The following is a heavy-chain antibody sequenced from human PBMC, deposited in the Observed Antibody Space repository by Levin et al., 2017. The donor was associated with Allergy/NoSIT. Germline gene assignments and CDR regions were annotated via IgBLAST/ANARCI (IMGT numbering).Heavy chain of an antibody. V-gene: IGHV3-30*18. Sequence: LSLTCAASGFTFSSYGMHWVRQAPGKGLEWVAVISYDGSNKYYADSVKGRFTISRDNSKNTLYLQMNSLRAEDTAVYYCAKEGEAAADSGSYDVGQYFQHWGQGTLVTVSS. D-gene: IGHD1-26*01. CDR1: GFTFSSYG. CDR2: ISYDGSNK. J-gene: IGHJ1*01. CDR3: AKEGEAAADSGSYDVGQYFQH.